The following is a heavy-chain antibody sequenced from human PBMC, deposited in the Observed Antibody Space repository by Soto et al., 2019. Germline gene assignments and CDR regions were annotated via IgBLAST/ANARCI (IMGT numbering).Heavy chain of an antibody. Sequence: LRLSCAASGFKFSNYAMSWVRQAPGKGLEWVSLISATGGGTYYADSVKGRFTISRDNSHNTLYLQVHSLTAEDTAVYYCATDRRAGGNSAFYFDFWGQGAQVTVSS. J-gene: IGHJ4*02. CDR3: ATDRRAGGNSAFYFDF. D-gene: IGHD3-16*01. CDR2: ISATGGGT. V-gene: IGHV3-23*01. CDR1: GFKFSNYA.